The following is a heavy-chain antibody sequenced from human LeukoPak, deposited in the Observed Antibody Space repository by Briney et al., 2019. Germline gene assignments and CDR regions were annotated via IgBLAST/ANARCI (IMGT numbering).Heavy chain of an antibody. J-gene: IGHJ6*02. D-gene: IGHD3-3*01. CDR2: INPNSGGT. V-gene: IGHV1-2*02. Sequence: VASVKVSCKASGYTFTGYYMHWVRQAPGQGLEWMGWINPNSGGTNYAQKFQGRVTMTRDTSISTAYMELSSLRSEDTAVYYCARVPPTSNYYDFWSGYYYYGMDVWGQGTTVTVSS. CDR1: GYTFTGYY. CDR3: ARVPPTSNYYDFWSGYYYYGMDV.